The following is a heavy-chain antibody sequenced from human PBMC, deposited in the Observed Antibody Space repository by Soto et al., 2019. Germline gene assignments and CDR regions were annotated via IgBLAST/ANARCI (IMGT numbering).Heavy chain of an antibody. V-gene: IGHV4-34*01. D-gene: IGHD5-18*01. CDR3: ARGEARGYSYGYYYYYYYGMDV. J-gene: IGHJ6*02. Sequence: PSEPLSLTCAVYGVSFSGYYWSWIRQPPGKGPEWIGEINHSGSTNYNPSRKSRVTISVDTSKNQFSLKLSSVTAADTAVYYCARGEARGYSYGYYYYYYYGMDVLGQGTTVTVSS. CDR2: INHSGST. CDR1: GVSFSGYY.